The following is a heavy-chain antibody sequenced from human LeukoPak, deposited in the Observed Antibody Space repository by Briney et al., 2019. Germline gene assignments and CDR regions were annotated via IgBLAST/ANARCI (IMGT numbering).Heavy chain of an antibody. CDR3: ARGRFLFDY. CDR2: IYYSGST. D-gene: IGHD3-10*01. J-gene: IGHJ4*02. CDR1: GGSISSSSYS. Sequence: PSETLSLTCTVSGGSISSSSYSWGWIRQPPGKGLEWIGSIYYSGSTYYNPSLKSRVTISVDTSKNQFSLKLSSVTAADTAVYYCARGRFLFDYWGQGTLVTVSS. V-gene: IGHV4-39*07.